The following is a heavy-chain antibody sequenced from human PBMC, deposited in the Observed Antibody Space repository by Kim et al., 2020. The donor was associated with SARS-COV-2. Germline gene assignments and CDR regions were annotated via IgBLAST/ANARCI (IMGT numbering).Heavy chain of an antibody. CDR3: ARDLWVAAAGKDWFDP. D-gene: IGHD6-13*01. Sequence: ASVKVSCKASGYTFTSYAMHWVRQAPGQRLEWMGWINAGNGNTKYSQKFQGRVTITRDTSASTAYMELSSLRSEDTAVYYCARDLWVAAAGKDWFDPWGQGTLVTVSS. CDR2: INAGNGNT. V-gene: IGHV1-3*01. CDR1: GYTFTSYA. J-gene: IGHJ5*02.